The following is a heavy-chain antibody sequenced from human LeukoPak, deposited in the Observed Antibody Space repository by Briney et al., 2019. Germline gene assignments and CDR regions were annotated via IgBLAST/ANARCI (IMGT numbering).Heavy chain of an antibody. CDR1: GGSISSYY. D-gene: IGHD3-3*01. Sequence: SETLSLTCTVSGGSISSYYWSWIRQPPGKGLEWIGYIYYSGSTNYNPSLKSRVTISIDTSKNQFPLKLSSVTAADTAVYYCARAPNHGTMFPLAFDIWGQGTMVTVSS. CDR3: ARAPNHGTMFPLAFDI. J-gene: IGHJ3*02. V-gene: IGHV4-59*08. CDR2: IYYSGST.